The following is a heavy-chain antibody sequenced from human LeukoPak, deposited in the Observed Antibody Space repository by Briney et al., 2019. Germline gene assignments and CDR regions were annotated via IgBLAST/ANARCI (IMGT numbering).Heavy chain of an antibody. CDR3: TRVGYSSGWPDY. J-gene: IGHJ4*02. CDR2: IRSKVNSYAT. D-gene: IGHD6-19*01. V-gene: IGHV3-73*01. CDR1: GFTFSSAC. Sequence: GGSLRLSCAASGFTFSSACLSWVRQASGKGLEWVGRIRSKVNSYATAYAASVQGRFIISRDDSKNTAYLQMNSLKTEDTAVYYCTRVGYSSGWPDYWGQGTLVTVSP.